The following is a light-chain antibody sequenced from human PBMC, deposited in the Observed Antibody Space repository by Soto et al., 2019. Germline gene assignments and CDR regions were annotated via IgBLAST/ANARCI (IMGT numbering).Light chain of an antibody. J-gene: IGLJ3*02. V-gene: IGLV1-47*02. CDR2: GNS. CDR3: YAWDYSLSGVV. Sequence: QSVLTQPPSASGTPGQRVTLSCSGSSSNIGYNAVNWYQQLPGKAPKILMHGNSQRPSGVPGRFSGSKSGTSASLAISGLRTEDEADDYCYAWDYSLSGVVFGGGTKLTVL. CDR1: SSNIGYNA.